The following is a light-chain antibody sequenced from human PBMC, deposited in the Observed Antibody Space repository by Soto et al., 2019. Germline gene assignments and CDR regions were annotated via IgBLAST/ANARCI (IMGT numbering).Light chain of an antibody. J-gene: IGLJ2*01. V-gene: IGLV2-11*01. CDR2: DVT. CDR3: CSYAGRYTFA. CDR1: SSDVGNYNY. Sequence: QSALTQPRSVSGSPGQSVTISCTGTSSDVGNYNYLSWYQQNPGKAPKLMIYDVTKRPSGVPDRFSGSKSGNTASLTISGLQAEDEDDYYCCSYAGRYTFAFGGGTKLTVL.